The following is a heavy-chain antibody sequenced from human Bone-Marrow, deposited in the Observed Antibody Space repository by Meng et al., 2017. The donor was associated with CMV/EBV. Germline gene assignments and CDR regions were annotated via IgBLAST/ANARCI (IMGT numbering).Heavy chain of an antibody. CDR2: ISFDGRNK. CDR3: ARALAPKNYCSSTRCYTQSFDY. Sequence: GESLKISCAASGFTFNKYSMFWVRQAPGKGLEWVAGISFDGRNKFYADSVRGRFTISRDNSKNMLFLQMLSLRPEDTGVYYCARALAPKNYCSSTRCYTQSFDYWGQGTLVTVSS. V-gene: IGHV3-30-3*01. J-gene: IGHJ4*02. D-gene: IGHD2-2*02. CDR1: GFTFNKYS.